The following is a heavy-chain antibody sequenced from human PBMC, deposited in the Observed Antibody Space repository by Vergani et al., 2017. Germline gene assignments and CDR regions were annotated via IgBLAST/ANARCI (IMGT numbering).Heavy chain of an antibody. D-gene: IGHD3-10*01. Sequence: QVQLQQWGAGLLKPSETLSLTCAVYGGSFSGYYWSWIRQPPGKGLEWIGEINNSGSTNYNPSLKSRVTIAGDTSKNQFSLKLSSVTAADTAVYYCARVEALWFGDGLFDPWGQGTLVTVSS. CDR3: ARVEALWFGDGLFDP. V-gene: IGHV4-34*01. CDR2: INNSGST. J-gene: IGHJ5*02. CDR1: GGSFSGYY.